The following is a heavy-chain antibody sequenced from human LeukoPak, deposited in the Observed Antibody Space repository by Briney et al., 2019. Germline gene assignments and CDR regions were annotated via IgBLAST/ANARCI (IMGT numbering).Heavy chain of an antibody. CDR3: ASARPLLRNWFDP. CDR1: GYTFTSYA. CDR2: INAGNGNT. J-gene: IGHJ5*02. V-gene: IGHV1-3*01. D-gene: IGHD2-15*01. Sequence: EASVKVSCKASGYTFTSYAMHWVRQAPGQRLEWMGWINAGNGNTKYSQKFQGRVTITRDTSASTAYMELSSLRSEDTAVYYCASARPLLRNWFDPWGQGTLVTVSS.